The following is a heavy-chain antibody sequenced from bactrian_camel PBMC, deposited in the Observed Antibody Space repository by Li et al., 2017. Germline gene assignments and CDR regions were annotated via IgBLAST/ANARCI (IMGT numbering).Heavy chain of an antibody. Sequence: QLVESGGGSVQPGGSLRLSCAASGYTGSGRNCMGWFRQAPGQGRKAIAHIHTGNGRTDYADSVQGRFTISLDNAENTLYLQMNNLKPDDTAMYRCGAGQWSLVAGAGYCYAADWGQGTQVTVS. V-gene: IGHV3S28*01. CDR2: IHTGNGRT. D-gene: IGHD6*01. J-gene: IGHJ4*01. CDR3: GAGQWSLVAGAGYCYAAD. CDR1: GYTGSGRNC.